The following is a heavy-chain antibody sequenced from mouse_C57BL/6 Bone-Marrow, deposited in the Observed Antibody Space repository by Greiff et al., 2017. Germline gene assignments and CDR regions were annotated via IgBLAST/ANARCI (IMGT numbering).Heavy chain of an antibody. J-gene: IGHJ3*01. Sequence: QVHVKQSGAELVRPGTSVKVSCKASGYAFTNYLIEWVKQRPGQGLEWIGVINPGSGGTNYNEKFKGKATLTADKSSSTAYMQLSSLTSEDSAVYFCARSALIYYYGSSYVAWFAYWGQGTLVTVSA. V-gene: IGHV1-54*01. CDR2: INPGSGGT. CDR1: GYAFTNYL. CDR3: ARSALIYYYGSSYVAWFAY. D-gene: IGHD1-1*01.